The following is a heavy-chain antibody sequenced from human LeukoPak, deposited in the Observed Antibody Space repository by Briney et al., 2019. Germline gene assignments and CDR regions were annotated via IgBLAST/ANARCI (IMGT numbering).Heavy chain of an antibody. Sequence: GGSLRLSRAASGFTFSSYAMHWVRQAPGKGLEWVAVISYDGSNKYYADSVKGRFTISRDNSKNTLYLQMNSLRAEDTAVYYCARDGTAGYYFDYWGQGTLVTVSS. CDR3: ARDGTAGYYFDY. CDR1: GFTFSSYA. V-gene: IGHV3-30-3*01. CDR2: ISYDGSNK. D-gene: IGHD6-13*01. J-gene: IGHJ4*02.